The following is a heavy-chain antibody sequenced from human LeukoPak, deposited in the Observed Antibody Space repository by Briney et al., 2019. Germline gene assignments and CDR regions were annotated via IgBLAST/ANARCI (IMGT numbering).Heavy chain of an antibody. J-gene: IGHJ5*02. CDR3: ARGVPAASEHGFDP. V-gene: IGHV4-59*01. CDR1: GGSISSYY. CDR2: IYYSGST. Sequence: SETLSLTCTVSGGSISSYYWSWIRQPPGKGLEWNGYIYYSGSTNYNPSLKSRVTISVDTSKNQFSLKLSSVTAADTAVYYCARGVPAASEHGFDPWGQGTLVTVSS. D-gene: IGHD2-2*01.